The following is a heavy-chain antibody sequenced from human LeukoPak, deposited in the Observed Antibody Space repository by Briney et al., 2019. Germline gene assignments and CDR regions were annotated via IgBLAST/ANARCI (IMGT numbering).Heavy chain of an antibody. V-gene: IGHV3-9*01. J-gene: IGHJ4*02. CDR3: AKDISRYYYGSGSYYGY. CDR2: ISWNSGSI. Sequence: GRSLRLSCVASGFTFDDYAMHWVRQAPGKGLEWVSGISWNSGSIGYADSVKGRFTISRDNAKNSLYLQMNSLRAEDTALYYCAKDISRYYYGSGSYYGYWGQGILVTVSS. CDR1: GFTFDDYA. D-gene: IGHD3-10*01.